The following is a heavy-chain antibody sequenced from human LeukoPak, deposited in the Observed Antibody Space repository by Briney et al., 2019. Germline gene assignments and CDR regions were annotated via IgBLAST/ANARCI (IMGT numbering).Heavy chain of an antibody. CDR1: GYNFSNCL. V-gene: IGHV5-51*01. CDR2: IYPGDSDT. J-gene: IGHJ4*02. D-gene: IGHD4-23*01. Sequence: PGESLQISCEGSGYNFSNCLIGWVRQMPGKGLEWMGIIYPGDSDTRYGPSFQGQVTISADKSISTAYLQWSSLKASDTAMYYCARHGGGGSGGNSGFDYWGQGTLVTVSS. CDR3: ARHGGGGSGGNSGFDY.